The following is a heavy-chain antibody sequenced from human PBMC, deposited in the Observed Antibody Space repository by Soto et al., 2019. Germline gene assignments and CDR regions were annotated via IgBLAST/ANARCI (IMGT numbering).Heavy chain of an antibody. CDR3: ARVTYSSSWYAPLFDY. CDR1: GGSISSGGYY. D-gene: IGHD6-13*01. CDR2: IYYSGST. V-gene: IGHV4-31*03. J-gene: IGHJ4*02. Sequence: QVQLQESGPGLVKPSQTLSLTCTVSGGSISSGGYYWSWIRQHPGKGLEWIGYIYYSGSTYYNPSLKCRVTLSVDTSTNQFSLKLSSVTAADTAVYYCARVTYSSSWYAPLFDYWGQGTLVTVSS.